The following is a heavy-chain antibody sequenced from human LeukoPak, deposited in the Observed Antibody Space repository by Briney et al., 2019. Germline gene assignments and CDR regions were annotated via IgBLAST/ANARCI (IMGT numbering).Heavy chain of an antibody. CDR2: IYYSGGT. CDR1: GGSFSGYY. D-gene: IGHD6-19*01. V-gene: IGHV4-59*01. CDR3: ARETLAVAGTLGYYYYYMDV. Sequence: PSETLSLTCAVYGGSFSGYYWSWIRQPPGKGLEWMGYIYYSGGTNYTPSLKSRVTISVDTSKNQFSLKLSSVTAADTAVYYCARETLAVAGTLGYYYYYMDVWGKGTTVTVSS. J-gene: IGHJ6*03.